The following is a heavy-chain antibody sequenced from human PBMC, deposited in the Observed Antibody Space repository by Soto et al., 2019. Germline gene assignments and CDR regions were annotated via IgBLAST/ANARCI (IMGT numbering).Heavy chain of an antibody. CDR1: GGSITGYH. D-gene: IGHD1-26*01. CDR3: ASYIEGGGGRGY. J-gene: IGHJ4*02. V-gene: IGHV4-59*01. CDR2: THGSGIT. Sequence: QVQLQESGPGLVKPSETLSLTCTVSGGSITGYHWSWIRQPPGKGLEWIGYTHGSGITNYNPSLQSRVTISVDTSKNHISLKLSSVTASDTAVYYCASYIEGGGGRGYWGQGHLLTVSS.